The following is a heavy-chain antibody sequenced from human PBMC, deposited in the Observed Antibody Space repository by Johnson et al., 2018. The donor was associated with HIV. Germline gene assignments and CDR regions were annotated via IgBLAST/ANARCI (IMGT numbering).Heavy chain of an antibody. V-gene: IGHV3-7*05. CDR3: AKAYSSSWYPVGMDDAFDI. D-gene: IGHD6-13*01. CDR2: IKDDGSEK. CDR1: GFTFSSFW. J-gene: IGHJ3*02. Sequence: VQLVESGGGLVQPGGSLRLSCAASGFTFSSFWMTWVRQAPGKGLEWVANIKDDGSEKSYVDSVKGRFTISRDNAKNSLYLQMNSLRAEDTAVYYCAKAYSSSWYPVGMDDAFDIWGQGTMVTVSS.